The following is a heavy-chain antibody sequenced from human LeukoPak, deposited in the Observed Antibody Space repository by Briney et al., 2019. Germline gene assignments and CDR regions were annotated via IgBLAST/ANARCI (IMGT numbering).Heavy chain of an antibody. V-gene: IGHV1-2*04. CDR1: GYTLTELS. CDR3: ATRPGSITEYNWFDP. J-gene: IGHJ5*02. CDR2: INPNSGGT. D-gene: IGHD3-16*01. Sequence: ASVKVSCKVSGYTLTELSMHWVRQAPGQGLEWMGWINPNSGGTNYAQKFQGWVTMTRDTSISTAYMELSRLRSDDTAVYYCATRPGSITEYNWFDPWGQGTLVTVSS.